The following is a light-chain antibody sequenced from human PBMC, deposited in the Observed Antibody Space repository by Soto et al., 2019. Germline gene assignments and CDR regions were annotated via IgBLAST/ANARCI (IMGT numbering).Light chain of an antibody. CDR2: GVS. J-gene: IGKJ1*01. CDR3: QQYNNWPRT. Sequence: EIVMTQSPATLSVSPGERATLSCRASQSVSSNLVWYQQKPGQAPRLLMYGVSTRATGIPARFSGSGSGTEFTLTISSLQSEDFAVYYCQQYNNWPRTFGQGTKVDIK. V-gene: IGKV3-15*01. CDR1: QSVSSN.